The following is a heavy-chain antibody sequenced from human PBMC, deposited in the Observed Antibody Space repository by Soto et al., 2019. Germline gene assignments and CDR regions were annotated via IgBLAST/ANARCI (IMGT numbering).Heavy chain of an antibody. Sequence: GASVKVSCKASGYTFTSYGISWVRQAPGQGLEWMGWISAYNGNTNYAQKLQGRVTMTTDTSTSTAYIELRSLRSDDTAVYYCARDQYDSSGYYPGNWFDPWGQGTLVTVSS. CDR3: ARDQYDSSGYYPGNWFDP. V-gene: IGHV1-18*04. J-gene: IGHJ5*02. CDR1: GYTFTSYG. CDR2: ISAYNGNT. D-gene: IGHD3-22*01.